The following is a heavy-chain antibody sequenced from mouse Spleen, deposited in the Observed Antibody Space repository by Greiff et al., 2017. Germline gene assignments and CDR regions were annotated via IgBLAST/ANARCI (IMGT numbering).Heavy chain of an antibody. CDR2: ISSGGGNT. CDR1: GFTFSSYA. CDR3: ARQLGLLTWFAY. V-gene: IGHV5-9*04. D-gene: IGHD3-1*01. J-gene: IGHJ3*01. Sequence: EVKVVESGGGLVKLGGSLKLSCAASGFTFSSYAMSWVRQTPEKRLEWVATISSGGGNTYYPDSVKGRFTISRDNAKNTLYLQMSSLKSEDTAMYYCARQLGLLTWFAYWGQGTLVTVSA.